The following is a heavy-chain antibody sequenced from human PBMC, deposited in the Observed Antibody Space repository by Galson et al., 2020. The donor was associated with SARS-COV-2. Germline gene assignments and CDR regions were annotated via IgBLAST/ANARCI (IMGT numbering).Heavy chain of an antibody. J-gene: IGHJ5*02. CDR3: ARLFDWFDP. D-gene: IGHD3-10*02. V-gene: IGHV4-39*01. CDR1: GGSISSSRYY. Sequence: ASETLSLTCTVSGGSISSSRYYWGWIRQSPGKRLEWIGSIYHSGSPYYNPSLKSRVTISVDTSKNQFSLNLSPVTAADTAIYYCARLFDWFDPWGQGTLVTVSS. CDR2: IYHSGSP.